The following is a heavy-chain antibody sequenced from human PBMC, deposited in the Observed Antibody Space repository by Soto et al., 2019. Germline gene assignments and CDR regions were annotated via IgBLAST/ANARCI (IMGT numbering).Heavy chain of an antibody. V-gene: IGHV2-5*02. CDR3: AHRVLRTVFGLVTTTAIYFDF. CDR2: LHWDDDK. J-gene: IGHJ4*02. Sequence: QITLNESGPTQVKPRQTLTLTCTFSGFSLTTSGVGVGWIRQSPGKAAERLALLHWDDDKRYSPSLKSRLTITTDTSKNQVVMTMADLDPADTATYYCAHRVLRTVFGLVTTTAIYFDFWGQGTPVAVSS. D-gene: IGHD3-3*01. CDR1: GFSLTTSGVG.